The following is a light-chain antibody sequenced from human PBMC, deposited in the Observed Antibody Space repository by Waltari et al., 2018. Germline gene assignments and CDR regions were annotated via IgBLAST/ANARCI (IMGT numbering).Light chain of an antibody. CDR2: AAS. CDR3: LHLNNFPLS. Sequence: DIQLTQSPSFLSASVRDRVTITCRASQGISTHLAWYQQKPGKGPKLLIDAASTLQSDIPSRFSGSGSGTEFTLTISSLQSEDFATYYCLHLNNFPLSFGGGTKVELK. J-gene: IGKJ4*01. CDR1: QGISTH. V-gene: IGKV1-9*01.